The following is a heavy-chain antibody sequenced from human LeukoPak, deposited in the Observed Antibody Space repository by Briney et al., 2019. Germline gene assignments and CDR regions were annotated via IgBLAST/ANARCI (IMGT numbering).Heavy chain of an antibody. CDR1: GYTFTSYY. J-gene: IGHJ5*02. D-gene: IGHD4-17*01. V-gene: IGHV1-46*03. Sequence: ASVKVSCKASGYTFTSYYMHWVRQAPGQGLEWMGIINPSGGSTSYAQKFQGRVTMTRDMSTSTVYMELSSLRSEDTAVYYCAAVTQDNWLDPWGQGTLVTVSS. CDR2: INPSGGST. CDR3: AAVTQDNWLDP.